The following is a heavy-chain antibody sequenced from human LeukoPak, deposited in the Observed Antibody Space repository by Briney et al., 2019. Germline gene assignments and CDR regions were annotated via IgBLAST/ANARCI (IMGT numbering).Heavy chain of an antibody. CDR2: INPNSGGT. D-gene: IGHD3-9*01. CDR1: GYTFTGYY. J-gene: IGHJ4*02. Sequence: ASVKVSCKASGYTFTGYYMHWVRQAPGQGLEWMGRINPNSGGTNYAQKFQGRVTMTRDTSISTAYMELSRLRSDDTAVYYCARNGRHYDILTGYYNVPGDYWGQGTLVTVSS. CDR3: ARNGRHYDILTGYYNVPGDY. V-gene: IGHV1-2*06.